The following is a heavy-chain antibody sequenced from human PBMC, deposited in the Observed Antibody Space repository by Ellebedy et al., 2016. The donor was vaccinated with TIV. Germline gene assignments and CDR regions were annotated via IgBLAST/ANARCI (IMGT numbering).Heavy chain of an antibody. Sequence: SETLSLTCTVSGYSISSGYYWGWIRQPPGKVLEGIGRIYHSGSTYYNPSLKRRVTISVDTSKNQFSLKLRSVTAAETAVYYCARDRTGTSFDYWGQGTLVTVSS. CDR2: IYHSGST. J-gene: IGHJ4*02. D-gene: IGHD1-7*01. CDR1: GYSISSGYY. CDR3: ARDRTGTSFDY. V-gene: IGHV4-38-2*02.